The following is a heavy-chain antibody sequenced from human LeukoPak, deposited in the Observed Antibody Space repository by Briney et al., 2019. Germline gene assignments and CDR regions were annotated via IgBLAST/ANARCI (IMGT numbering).Heavy chain of an antibody. CDR2: VFFGGAP. J-gene: IGHJ3*02. D-gene: IGHD4-23*01. CDR1: GGSITSDH. Sequence: SETLSLTCTVSGGSITSDHWSWIRQPPGRGLEWLAFVFFGGAPDYNPSLKSRITISVDTSRNQFSLKLSSVTAADTAVYYCASDGGNYDDAFDIWGQGTMVTVSS. V-gene: IGHV4-59*04. CDR3: ASDGGNYDDAFDI.